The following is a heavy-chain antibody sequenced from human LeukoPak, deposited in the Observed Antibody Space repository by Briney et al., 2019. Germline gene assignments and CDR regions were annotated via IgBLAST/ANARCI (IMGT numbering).Heavy chain of an antibody. CDR2: IYYSGST. CDR1: GGSISSYY. Sequence: PSETLSLTCTVSGGSISSYYWSWIRQPPGKGLEWIGYIYYSGSTNYKPSLKSRVTISVDTSKTQFSLKLSSVTAADTAVYYCARQRGNSNYDLFDYWGQGTLVTVSS. V-gene: IGHV4-59*08. D-gene: IGHD4-11*01. CDR3: ARQRGNSNYDLFDY. J-gene: IGHJ4*02.